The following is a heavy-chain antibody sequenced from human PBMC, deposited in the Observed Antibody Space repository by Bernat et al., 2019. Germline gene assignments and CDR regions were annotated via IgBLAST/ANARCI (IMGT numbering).Heavy chain of an antibody. CDR3: AKDPNSSGWHPSYYFDY. CDR1: GFTFSSYA. D-gene: IGHD6-19*01. J-gene: IGHJ4*02. CDR2: ISGSGGST. V-gene: IGHV3-23*01. Sequence: EVQLLESGGGLVQPGGSLRLSCAASGFTFSSYAMSWVRQAPGNGLEWVSAISGSGGSTYYADSVKGRFTISRDNSKNTLYLQMNSLRAEDTAVYYCAKDPNSSGWHPSYYFDYWGQGTLVTVSS.